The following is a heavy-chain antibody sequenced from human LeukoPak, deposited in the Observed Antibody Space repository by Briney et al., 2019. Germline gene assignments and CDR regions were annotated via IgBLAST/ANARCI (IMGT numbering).Heavy chain of an antibody. J-gene: IGHJ6*02. CDR1: GGTFSSYA. D-gene: IGHD2-2*02. CDR2: IIPILGIA. CDR3: ARDGPSHFLSSSAIDYYYYYGMDV. V-gene: IGHV1-69*04. Sequence: GASVKVSCKASGGTFSSYAISWVRQAPGQGPEWMGRIIPILGIANYAQKFQGRVTITADKSTSTAYMELSSLRSEDTAVYYCARDGPSHFLSSSAIDYYYYYGMDVWGQGTTVTVSS.